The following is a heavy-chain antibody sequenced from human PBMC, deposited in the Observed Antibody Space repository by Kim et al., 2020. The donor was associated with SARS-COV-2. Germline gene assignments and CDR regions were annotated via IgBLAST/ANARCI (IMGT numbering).Heavy chain of an antibody. J-gene: IGHJ4*02. D-gene: IGHD3-22*01. Sequence: ADSVKGRFTSSRDNAKNSLYLQMNSLRAEDTAVYYCARDLYYYDSSGPLGYWGQGTLVTVSS. V-gene: IGHV3-48*01. CDR3: ARDLYYYDSSGPLGY.